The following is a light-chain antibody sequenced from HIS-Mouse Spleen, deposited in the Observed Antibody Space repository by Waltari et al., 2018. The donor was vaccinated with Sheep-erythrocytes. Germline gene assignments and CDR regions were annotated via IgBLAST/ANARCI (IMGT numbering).Light chain of an antibody. Sequence: EIVMTQSPAPLSVSPGERATLSCRASQSVSSNLAWYQQKPGQAPRLPIYGASTRATGIPARFSGSGSGTEFTLTISSMQSEDFAVYYCQQYNNWPPWTFGQGTKVEIK. CDR2: GAS. CDR3: QQYNNWPPWT. CDR1: QSVSSN. J-gene: IGKJ1*01. V-gene: IGKV3-15*01.